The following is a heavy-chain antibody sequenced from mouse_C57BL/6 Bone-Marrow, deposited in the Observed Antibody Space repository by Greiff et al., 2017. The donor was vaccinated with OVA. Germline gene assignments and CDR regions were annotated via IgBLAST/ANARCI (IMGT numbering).Heavy chain of an antibody. CDR2: INPNNGGT. J-gene: IGHJ3*01. CDR1: GYTFTDYN. CDR3: ARGFNDYDGAWFAY. Sequence: DVKLQESGPELVKPGASVKMSCKASGYTFTDYNMHWVKQSHGKSLEWIGYINPNNGGTSYNQKFKGKATLTVNKSSSTAYMELRSLTSEDSAVYYCARGFNDYDGAWFAYWGQGTLVTVSA. D-gene: IGHD2-4*01. V-gene: IGHV1-22*01.